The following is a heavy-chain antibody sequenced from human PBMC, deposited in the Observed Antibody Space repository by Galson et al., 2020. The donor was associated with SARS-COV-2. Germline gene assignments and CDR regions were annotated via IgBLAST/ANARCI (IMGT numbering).Heavy chain of an antibody. V-gene: IGHV4-34*01. CDR1: GGSFSGYY. D-gene: IGHD3-22*01. CDR2: INHSGST. Sequence: SQASETLSLTCAVYGGSFSGYYWSWIRQPPGKGLEWIGEINHSGSTNYNPSLKSRVTISVDTSKNQFSLKLSSVTAADTAVYYCARGWSGITIIVVVTPYYYYGMDVWGQGTTVTVSS. J-gene: IGHJ6*02. CDR3: ARGWSGITIIVVVTPYYYYGMDV.